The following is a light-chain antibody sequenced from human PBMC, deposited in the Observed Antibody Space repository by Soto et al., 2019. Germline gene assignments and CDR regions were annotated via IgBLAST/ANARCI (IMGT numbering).Light chain of an antibody. CDR3: QQRSNWPYT. CDR2: DAS. V-gene: IGKV3-11*01. CDR1: QSVSSY. J-gene: IGKJ2*01. Sequence: EIVLTQSQATLSLSPGERATLSCRASQSVSSYLAWYQQKPGQAPRLLIYDASNRATGIPARFSGSGSGTDFTLTISSLEPEDFAVYYCQQRSNWPYTFGQGTKLESK.